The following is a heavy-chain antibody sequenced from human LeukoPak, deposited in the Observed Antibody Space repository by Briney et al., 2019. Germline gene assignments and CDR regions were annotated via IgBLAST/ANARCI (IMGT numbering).Heavy chain of an antibody. D-gene: IGHD2-15*01. V-gene: IGHV1-46*01. CDR3: ARDAENCSGGSCYYMDV. J-gene: IGHJ6*03. Sequence: GASVKVSCKASGYTFTSYYMHWVRQAPGQGLEWMGIINPSGGSTSCAQKFQGRVTMTRDTSTSTVHMELSSLRSEDTAVYYCARDAENCSGGSCYYMDVWGKGTTVTVSS. CDR1: GYTFTSYY. CDR2: INPSGGST.